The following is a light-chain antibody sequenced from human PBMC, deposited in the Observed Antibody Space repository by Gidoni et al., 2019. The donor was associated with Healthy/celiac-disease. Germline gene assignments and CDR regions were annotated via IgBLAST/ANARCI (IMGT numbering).Light chain of an antibody. Sequence: SYELTQPPSVSVSPGQTASIPCSGDKLGDKYACWYQQKPGQSPVLVIYQDRKRPSGIPKRFSGSNSGNTATLTISGTQAMDEADYYCQAWDSSTYVFGTGTKVTVL. CDR1: KLGDKY. CDR2: QDR. CDR3: QAWDSSTYV. J-gene: IGLJ1*01. V-gene: IGLV3-1*01.